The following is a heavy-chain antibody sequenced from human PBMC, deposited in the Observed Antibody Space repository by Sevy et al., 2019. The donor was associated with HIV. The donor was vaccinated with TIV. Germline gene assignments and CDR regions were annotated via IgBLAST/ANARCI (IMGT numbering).Heavy chain of an antibody. CDR3: ARSYDSSGNWPLDY. CDR2: IIPIFGTA. CDR1: GGTFSSYA. J-gene: IGHJ4*02. V-gene: IGHV1-69*13. Sequence: ASVKVSCKASGGTFSSYAISWVRQAPGQGLEWMGGIIPIFGTANYAQKFQGRVTITADESTSTAYMELSSLRSEDTAVYYCARSYDSSGNWPLDYWGQGTLVTVSS. D-gene: IGHD3-22*01.